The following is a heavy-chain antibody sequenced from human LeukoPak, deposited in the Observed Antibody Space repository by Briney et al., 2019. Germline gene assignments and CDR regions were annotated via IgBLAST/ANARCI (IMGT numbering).Heavy chain of an antibody. CDR2: IRYDGSNK. V-gene: IGHV3-30*02. D-gene: IGHD6-19*01. J-gene: IGHJ6*02. Sequence: GGSLRLSCAASGFSFSSYSMNWVRQAPGKGLEWVAFIRYDGSNKYYADSVKGRFTISRDNSKNTLYLQMNSLRAEDTAVYYCAKVSIAVAGDYYYYGMDVWGQGTTVTVSS. CDR3: AKVSIAVAGDYYYYGMDV. CDR1: GFSFSSYS.